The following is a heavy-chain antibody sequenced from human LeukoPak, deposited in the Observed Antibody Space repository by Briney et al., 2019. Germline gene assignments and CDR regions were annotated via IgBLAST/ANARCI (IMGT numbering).Heavy chain of an antibody. J-gene: IGHJ5*02. CDR2: ISAYNGNT. V-gene: IGHV1-18*01. Sequence: ASVKVSCKASGYSFTSYGISWVRQAPGQGLEWMGWISAYNGNTNYAQKFQGRVTMTTDTSTSTAYMELRSLRSDDTAVYYCARDRPGRYCSTISCYSASPFDPWGQGTLVTVSS. D-gene: IGHD2-2*02. CDR3: ARDRPGRYCSTISCYSASPFDP. CDR1: GYSFTSYG.